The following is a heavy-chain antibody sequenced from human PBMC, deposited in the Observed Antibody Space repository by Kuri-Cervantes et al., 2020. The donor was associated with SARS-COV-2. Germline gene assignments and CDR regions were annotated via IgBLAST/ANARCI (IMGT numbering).Heavy chain of an antibody. CDR1: GFTFSSYG. Sequence: SQTLSLTCAASGFTFSSYGMHWVRQAPGKGLEWIGSIYYSGSTYYNPSLKSRVTISVDTSKNQFSLKLSSVTAADTAVYYCGGYCSSTSCYTVYWGQGNRVTVSS. D-gene: IGHD2-2*02. V-gene: IGHV4-59*05. J-gene: IGHJ4*02. CDR2: IYYSGST. CDR3: GGYCSSTSCYTVY.